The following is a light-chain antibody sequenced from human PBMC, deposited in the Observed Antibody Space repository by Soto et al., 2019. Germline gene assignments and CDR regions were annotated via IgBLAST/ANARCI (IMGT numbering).Light chain of an antibody. V-gene: IGLV2-14*01. J-gene: IGLJ1*01. CDR2: DVS. Sequence: QSVLTQPASVSGSPGQSITISCTGTSSDVGGSNYVSWYQQLPGKAPKLMIYDVSDRPSGVSNRFSGSKSGNTASLTISGLQAEDEADYYCSSYTSSSLYVFGTGTKVTDL. CDR3: SSYTSSSLYV. CDR1: SSDVGGSNY.